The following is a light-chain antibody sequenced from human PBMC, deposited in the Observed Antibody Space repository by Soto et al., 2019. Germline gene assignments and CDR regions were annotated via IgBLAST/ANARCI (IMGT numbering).Light chain of an antibody. V-gene: IGLV2-8*01. CDR2: GVS. Sequence: ALTRPPSASGSPGQSVTLSCTGTSSDVGAYDFVSWYQQHPGKAPKLVIFGVSKRPSGVPDRFSGSKSGNTASLTVSGFQAEDEADYYCSSYAGSNDFVFGTGTKVTVL. CDR3: SSYAGSNDFV. CDR1: SSDVGAYDF. J-gene: IGLJ1*01.